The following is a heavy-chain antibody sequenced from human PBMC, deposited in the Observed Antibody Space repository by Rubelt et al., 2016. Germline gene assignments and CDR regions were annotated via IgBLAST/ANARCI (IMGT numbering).Heavy chain of an antibody. J-gene: IGHJ3*02. CDR2: INAGNGNT. D-gene: IGHD3-22*01. Sequence: MHWVRQAPGQRLEWMGWINAGNGNTKYSQKFQGRVTMTTDTSTSTAYMELRSLRSDDTAVYYCARILSSGSPYDAFDIWGQGTMVTVSS. V-gene: IGHV1-3*01. CDR3: ARILSSGSPYDAFDI.